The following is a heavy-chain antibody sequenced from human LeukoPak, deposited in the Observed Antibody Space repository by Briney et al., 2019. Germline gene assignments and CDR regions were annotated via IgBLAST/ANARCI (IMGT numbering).Heavy chain of an antibody. CDR3: ARDPSYSGSYGMDL. CDR2: ISYDGSNK. V-gene: IGHV3-30-3*01. D-gene: IGHD1-26*01. J-gene: IGHJ6*02. CDR1: GFTFSSYT. Sequence: PGRSLRLSCAASGFTFSSYTMHWVRQAPGKGLEWEAVISYDGSNKYYADSVKGRFTISRDNAKNSLYLQMNSLRAEDTAVYYCARDPSYSGSYGMDLWGQGTTVTVSS.